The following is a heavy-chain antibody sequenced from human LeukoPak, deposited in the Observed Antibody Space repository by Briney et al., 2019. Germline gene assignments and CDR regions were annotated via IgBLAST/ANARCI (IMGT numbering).Heavy chain of an antibody. J-gene: IGHJ3*01. V-gene: IGHV4-39*01. Sequence: SETLSLTCTVSGGSINTNTYYWGWIRQPPGKGLEWIGNIYYTGSTYYNPSLKSRVTISVDTSKNQFSLKLSSLTAADTAVYYCARLPTDDAFDLWGQGTLVTVSS. CDR1: GGSINTNTYY. CDR2: IYYTGST. CDR3: ARLPTDDAFDL.